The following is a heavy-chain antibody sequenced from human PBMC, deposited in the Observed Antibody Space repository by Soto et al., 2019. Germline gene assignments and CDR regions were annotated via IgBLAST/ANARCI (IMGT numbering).Heavy chain of an antibody. CDR1: GGSISSGGYY. J-gene: IGHJ3*02. V-gene: IGHV4-31*03. Sequence: QVQLQESGPGLLKPSQTLSLTGTVSGGSISSGGYYWSWIRQHPGKGLEWIGYIYYSGSTYYNPSLKSRVTITVDTSKNQFSLKLSSVTAADTAVYYCARERSDDYGDYEGAFDIWGQGTMVTVSS. CDR3: ARERSDDYGDYEGAFDI. CDR2: IYYSGST. D-gene: IGHD4-17*01.